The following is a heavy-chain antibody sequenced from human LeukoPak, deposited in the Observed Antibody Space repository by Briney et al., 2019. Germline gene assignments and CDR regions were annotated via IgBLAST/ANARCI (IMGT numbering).Heavy chain of an antibody. CDR3: ARGGGYSSGLSY. D-gene: IGHD2-15*01. Sequence: SETLSLTCNVSGGSISGYHWSWIRQPPGKGLEWIGYIYYSGSANYNPSLKSRVTISVDTSKNQFSLKLSSVTAADMAVYYCARGGGYSSGLSYWGQGALVTVSS. CDR2: IYYSGSA. J-gene: IGHJ4*02. CDR1: GGSISGYH. V-gene: IGHV4-59*01.